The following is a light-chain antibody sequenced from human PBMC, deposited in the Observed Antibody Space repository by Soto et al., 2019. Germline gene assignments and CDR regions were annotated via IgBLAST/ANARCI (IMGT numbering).Light chain of an antibody. CDR2: EVT. J-gene: IGLJ1*01. V-gene: IGLV2-8*01. CDR3: ISYAGSNNFV. CDR1: SSDVGGYNY. Sequence: QSVLTQPPSASGSPGRSVTISCTGTSSDVGGYNYVSWYQQHPGKAPQLMIYEVTKRPSGVPDRFSGSKSGNTASLTVSGLQAEDEADYYCISYAGSNNFVFGTGTKVTVL.